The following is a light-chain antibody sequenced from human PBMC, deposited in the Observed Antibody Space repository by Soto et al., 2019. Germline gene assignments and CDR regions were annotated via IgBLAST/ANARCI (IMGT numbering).Light chain of an antibody. CDR1: TGAVTSGHY. CDR3: LLSDSGAVV. V-gene: IGLV7-46*01. CDR2: DTS. J-gene: IGLJ2*01. Sequence: QAVVTQEPSLTVSPGGTVTLTCGSSTGAVTSGHYPYWFQQRPGQAPRSLIYDTSNTHSWTPARFSGSLLGGKAALTLSGAQHEDEAEYYCLLSDSGAVVFGGGTKLTVL.